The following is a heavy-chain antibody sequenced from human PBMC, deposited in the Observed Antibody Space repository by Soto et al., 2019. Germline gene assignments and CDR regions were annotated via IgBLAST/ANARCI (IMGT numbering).Heavy chain of an antibody. Sequence: GASVKVSCKASGYSIPVHYMHWVRQAPGQGLEWMGWINPNSGGTNSAQKFQGRVTMTWDTSISTAYMELSRLRFDDTAVYYCAKETLQRVVVPAASGMDVWGQGTTVTVSS. J-gene: IGHJ6*02. CDR2: INPNSGGT. D-gene: IGHD2-2*01. CDR1: GYSIPVHY. V-gene: IGHV1-2*02. CDR3: AKETLQRVVVPAASGMDV.